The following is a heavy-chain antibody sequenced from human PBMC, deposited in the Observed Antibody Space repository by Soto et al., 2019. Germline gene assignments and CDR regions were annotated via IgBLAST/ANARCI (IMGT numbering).Heavy chain of an antibody. CDR3: ASTKYDSSGYSIDY. J-gene: IGHJ4*02. Sequence: QVELVQSGAEVKKPGSSVKVSCQASEDTFRNYAISWVRQAPGQGLEWMGGIIPIFGTANYAQKFQGRVTITADTSANTVYLELSSLRSEDTAVYYCASTKYDSSGYSIDYWGQGTQVTVSS. D-gene: IGHD3-22*01. V-gene: IGHV1-69*06. CDR2: IIPIFGTA. CDR1: EDTFRNYA.